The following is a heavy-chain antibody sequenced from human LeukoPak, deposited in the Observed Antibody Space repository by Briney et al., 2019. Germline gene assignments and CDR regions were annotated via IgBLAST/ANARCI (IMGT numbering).Heavy chain of an antibody. CDR2: LHYSGST. J-gene: IGHJ6*03. D-gene: IGHD5-18*01. V-gene: IGHV4-59*01. Sequence: SETLSLTCTVSGGSISGYYWSWIRQPPGKGLEWIGYLHYSGSTNYNPPLKSRVTISVDTSKNQFSLKLSSVTAADTAVYYCARTTEGGYTYGYFYYYYMDVWGKGTTVTISS. CDR3: ARTTEGGYTYGYFYYYYMDV. CDR1: GGSISGYY.